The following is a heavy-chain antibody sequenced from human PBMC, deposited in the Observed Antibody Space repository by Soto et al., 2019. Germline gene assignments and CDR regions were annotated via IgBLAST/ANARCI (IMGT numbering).Heavy chain of an antibody. CDR3: ARHGITICGRANWFDP. CDR1: GGSISSRSYY. CDR2: IYYSGST. Sequence: PSETLSLTCTVSGGSISSRSYYWGWIRQPPGKGLEWIGSIYYSGSTYYNPSLKSRVTISVDTSKNQFFLRLRSVTAADTAVYYCARHGITICGRANWFDPWGQGTLVTVSS. J-gene: IGHJ5*02. V-gene: IGHV4-39*01. D-gene: IGHD3-3*01.